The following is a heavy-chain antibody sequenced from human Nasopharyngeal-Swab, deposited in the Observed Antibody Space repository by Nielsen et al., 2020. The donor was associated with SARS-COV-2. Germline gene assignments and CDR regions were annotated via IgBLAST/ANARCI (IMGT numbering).Heavy chain of an antibody. CDR3: ARVNNGGGIVPATYSFFMDV. CDR2: ITRSGNT. J-gene: IGHJ6*03. Sequence: SETLSLTCSLNGVSFIGYHWGWIRQSPGKRLEWIGDITRSGNTNYNPALKSRVIMSVATSKDEFSLKLTSVTAADTAIYFCARVNNGGGIVPATYSFFMDVWGKGTSVAVSS. CDR1: GVSFIGYH. V-gene: IGHV4-34*01. D-gene: IGHD2-2*01.